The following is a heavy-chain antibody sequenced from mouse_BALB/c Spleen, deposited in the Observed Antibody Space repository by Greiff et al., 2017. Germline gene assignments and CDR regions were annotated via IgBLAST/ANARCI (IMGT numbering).Heavy chain of an antibody. J-gene: IGHJ4*01. CDR3: ARWLLPYYYAMDY. CDR2: ISSGSSTI. CDR1: GFTFSSFG. D-gene: IGHD2-3*01. V-gene: IGHV5-17*02. Sequence: DVKLVESGGGLVQPGGSRKLSCAASGFTFSSFGMHWVRQAPEKGLEWVAYISSGSSTIYYADTVKGRFTISRDNPKNTLFLQMTSLRSEDTAMYYCARWLLPYYYAMDYWGQGTSVTVSS.